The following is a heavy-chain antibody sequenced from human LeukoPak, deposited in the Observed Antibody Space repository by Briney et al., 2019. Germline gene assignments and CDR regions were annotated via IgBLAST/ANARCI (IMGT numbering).Heavy chain of an antibody. Sequence: ASVKVSCKASGYTFTSYAMNWVRQAPGQGLEWVGWISGSNGNTNYAQKFQGRVTMSTDTFTGTAYMELRNLRHDDTAVYYCARSGRGTYYYFDVWGQGTLVSVSS. CDR2: ISGSNGNT. D-gene: IGHD1-26*01. J-gene: IGHJ4*02. CDR1: GYTFTSYA. CDR3: ARSGRGTYYYFDV. V-gene: IGHV1-18*01.